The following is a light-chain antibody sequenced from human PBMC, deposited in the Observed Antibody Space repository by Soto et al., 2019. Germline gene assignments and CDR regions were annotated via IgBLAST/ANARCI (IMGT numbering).Light chain of an antibody. J-gene: IGKJ1*01. V-gene: IGKV3-20*01. Sequence: EIVLTQSPGTLSLSPGERATLSCRASQSVTSTHLAWYQQKPGQAPRLLIYGASSRATGIPDRFSGSGSGTGFTLTISRLEPEDLAVYYCKQYGSSPWTFGQGTKVEIK. CDR2: GAS. CDR1: QSVTSTH. CDR3: KQYGSSPWT.